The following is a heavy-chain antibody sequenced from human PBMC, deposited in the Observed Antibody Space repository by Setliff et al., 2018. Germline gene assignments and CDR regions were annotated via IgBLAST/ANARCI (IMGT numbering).Heavy chain of an antibody. Sequence: PGGSLRLSCALSGFIFSEHHIDWVRQSPGKGLEWVGRSRNKNQGYSKVYAASVKGRFTISRDASENSVYLQMGSLRTEDTAVYYCAKDLMIVVVITLIDYWGQGTLVTVSS. CDR2: SRNKNQGYSK. J-gene: IGHJ4*02. V-gene: IGHV3-72*01. D-gene: IGHD3-22*01. CDR1: GFIFSEHH. CDR3: AKDLMIVVVITLIDY.